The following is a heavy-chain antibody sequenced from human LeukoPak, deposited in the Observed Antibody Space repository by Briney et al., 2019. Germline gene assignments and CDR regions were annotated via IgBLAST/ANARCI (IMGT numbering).Heavy chain of an antibody. CDR1: GFTFSRAW. CDR3: ARDRAYSSFDY. J-gene: IGHJ4*02. V-gene: IGHV3-7*01. D-gene: IGHD6-19*01. CDR2: IKEDGSNK. Sequence: TGGSLRLSCAASGFTFSRAWMDWVRQAPGKGLEWVANIKEDGSNKYYGDSVKGRFTISRDNAKNSLYLQMNNLSAEDTAVYFCARDRAYSSFDYWGRGTLVTVSS.